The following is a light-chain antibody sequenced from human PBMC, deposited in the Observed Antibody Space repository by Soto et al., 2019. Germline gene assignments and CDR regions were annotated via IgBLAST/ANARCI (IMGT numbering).Light chain of an antibody. CDR1: SSDIGTYNL. Sequence: QSALTQPRSVSGSPGQSITISCIGTSSDIGTYNLVSWYQHHPGKAPKLIIYEGSKRSSGYSNRFSGSQSGNTASLTISGLQAEDEADYYCCAYAGYSTFVFGTGTKVTVL. CDR2: EGS. CDR3: CAYAGYSTFV. J-gene: IGLJ1*01. V-gene: IGLV2-23*01.